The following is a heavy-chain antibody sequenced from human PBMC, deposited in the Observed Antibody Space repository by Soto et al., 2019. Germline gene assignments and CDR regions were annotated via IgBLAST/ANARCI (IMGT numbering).Heavy chain of an antibody. CDR1: AITFSGYA. J-gene: IGHJ6*02. V-gene: IGHV3-30*04. Sequence: GGSLRLSCAASAITFSGYAMHWVRQAPGKGLEWVAVISYDGSKKYYADSVKGRFTVSRDNSQNTLFLQLNSLSAEDTSVYYCARAAAAGIGYFYYGMAVWGQGTTVTVSS. CDR2: ISYDGSKK. D-gene: IGHD6-13*01. CDR3: ARAAAAGIGYFYYGMAV.